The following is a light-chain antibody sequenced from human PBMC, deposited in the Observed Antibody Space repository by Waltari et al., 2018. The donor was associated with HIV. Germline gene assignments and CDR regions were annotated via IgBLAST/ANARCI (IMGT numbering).Light chain of an antibody. J-gene: IGKJ2*03. CDR1: QNVSSY. V-gene: IGKV3-11*01. Sequence: ENVLTQSPATLSLSPGERATLSCRASQNVSSYLAWYQQKPGQAPRLLIYGASNRATGIPARFSGSGSGTYCTLTINSLEPEDSAVYYCQQRSNWPPRYSFGQGTKLEIK. CDR3: QQRSNWPPRYS. CDR2: GAS.